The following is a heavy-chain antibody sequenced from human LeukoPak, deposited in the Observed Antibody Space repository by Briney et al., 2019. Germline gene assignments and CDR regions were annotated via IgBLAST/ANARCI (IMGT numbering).Heavy chain of an antibody. CDR3: ARDDIAVAGTVDY. D-gene: IGHD6-19*01. J-gene: IGHJ4*02. V-gene: IGHV4-39*07. CDR1: GGSISNYY. CDR2: IYYSGST. Sequence: PSETLSLTCTVSGGSISNYYWGWIRQPPGKGLEWIGSIYYSGSTYYNPSLKSRVTISVDTSKNQFSLKLSSVTAADTAVYYCARDDIAVAGTVDYWGQGTLVTVSS.